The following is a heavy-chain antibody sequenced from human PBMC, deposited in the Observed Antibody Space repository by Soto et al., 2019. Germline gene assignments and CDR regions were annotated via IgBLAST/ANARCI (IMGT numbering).Heavy chain of an antibody. Sequence: GGSLRLSCAASGFTFSSYWMSWVRQAPGKGLEWVANIKQDGSEKYYVDSVKGRFTISRDNAKNSLYLQMNSLRAEDTAVYYCARGTGTRYYDLWSGYYGRYYYYMDVWGKGTTVTVSS. CDR2: IKQDGSEK. J-gene: IGHJ6*03. D-gene: IGHD3-3*01. V-gene: IGHV3-7*01. CDR1: GFTFSSYW. CDR3: ARGTGTRYYDLWSGYYGRYYYYMDV.